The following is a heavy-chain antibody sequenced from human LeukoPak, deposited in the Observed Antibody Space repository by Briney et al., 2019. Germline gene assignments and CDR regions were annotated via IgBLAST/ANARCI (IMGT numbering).Heavy chain of an antibody. D-gene: IGHD3-22*01. Sequence: PSETLSLTCTVSDDSISSYYWSWIRQPPGKGLEWIGEINHSGSTNYNPSLKSRVTISVDTSKNQFSLKLSSVTAADTAVYYCASQDHDSSGPAYWGQGTLVTVSS. J-gene: IGHJ4*02. CDR1: DDSISSYY. V-gene: IGHV4-34*01. CDR2: INHSGST. CDR3: ASQDHDSSGPAY.